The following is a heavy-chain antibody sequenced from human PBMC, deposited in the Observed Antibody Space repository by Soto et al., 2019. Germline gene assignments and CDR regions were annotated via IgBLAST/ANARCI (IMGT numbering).Heavy chain of an antibody. J-gene: IGHJ6*02. CDR1: GGSISSYY. CDR2: IYYSGST. V-gene: IGHV4-59*01. D-gene: IGHD6-19*01. CDR3: ARGTVDAYYYYYGMDV. Sequence: QVQLQESGPGLVKPSETLSLTCTVSGGSISSYYWSWIRQPPGKGLEWIGYIYYSGSTNYNPSHKSRVTISVDTSKNQFSLKLSSVTAADTAVYYCARGTVDAYYYYYGMDVWGQGTTVTVSS.